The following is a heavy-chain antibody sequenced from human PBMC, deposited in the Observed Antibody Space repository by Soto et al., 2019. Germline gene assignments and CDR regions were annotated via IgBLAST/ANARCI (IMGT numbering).Heavy chain of an antibody. CDR1: GGSISSYY. J-gene: IGHJ6*02. CDR3: ARDLVGATTFDYYYYGMDV. CDR2: IYTSGST. Sequence: SETLSLTCTVSGGSISSYYWSWIRQPAGKGLEWIGRIYTSGSTNYNPSLKSRVTMSVDTSKNQFSLKLSSVTAADTAVYYCARDLVGATTFDYYYYGMDVWGQGTTVTVSS. D-gene: IGHD1-26*01. V-gene: IGHV4-4*07.